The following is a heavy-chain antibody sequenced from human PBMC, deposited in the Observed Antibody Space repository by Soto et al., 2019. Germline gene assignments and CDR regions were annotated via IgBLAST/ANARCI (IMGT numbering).Heavy chain of an antibody. V-gene: IGHV1-18*01. Sequence: ASVKVSCKASGYTFTNYGVRWVRQAPGQGLEWMGWISTKNGNTHLAQKFRGRLAMTTDTSTRTVYMELRSLKGDDTAVYYCVREPPETPPDHWGQGTLVTVSS. CDR1: GYTFTNYG. J-gene: IGHJ4*02. CDR2: ISTKNGNT. CDR3: VREPPETPPDH.